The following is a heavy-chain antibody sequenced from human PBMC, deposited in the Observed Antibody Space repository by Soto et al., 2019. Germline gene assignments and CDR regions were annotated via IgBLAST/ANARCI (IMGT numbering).Heavy chain of an antibody. J-gene: IGHJ6*02. CDR2: ISGYNGNT. Sequence: GASVKVSCKASGYTFTNYGISWVRQPPGQGLEWMGWISGYNGNTKYAQKFQGTVTMPTDTPTNTAYMELRSLRSDDTAVYYCARDREYFYVCGGNRYYHWGMDVWGQGTMVTVSS. CDR3: ARDREYFYVCGGNRYYHWGMDV. V-gene: IGHV1-18*04. D-gene: IGHD3-10*02. CDR1: GYTFTNYG.